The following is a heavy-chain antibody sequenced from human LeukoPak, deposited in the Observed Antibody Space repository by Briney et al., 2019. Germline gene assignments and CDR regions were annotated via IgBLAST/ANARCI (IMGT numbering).Heavy chain of an antibody. V-gene: IGHV3-23*01. Sequence: GGSLRLSCAASGFTFSSYGMNWVRQAPGKGLEWVSAVGGTDGRTYYAAFVKGRFTISRDNSKNTLYLQMNSLRAEDTAVYYCAKDGSYYFDYWGQGTLVTVSS. J-gene: IGHJ4*02. CDR2: VGGTDGRT. CDR1: GFTFSSYG. CDR3: AKDGSYYFDY.